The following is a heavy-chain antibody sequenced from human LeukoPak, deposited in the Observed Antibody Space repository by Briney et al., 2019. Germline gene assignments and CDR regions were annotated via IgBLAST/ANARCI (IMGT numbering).Heavy chain of an antibody. CDR2: MNPNSGNT. D-gene: IGHD3-22*01. Sequence: GASVKVSCKASGYTFTSYDINWVRQATGQGLEWMGWMNPNSGNTGYAQKFQGRVTITADKSTSTAYMELSSLRSEDTAVYYCASSRHYYDSSGYSDYWGQGTLVTVSS. CDR1: GYTFTSYD. V-gene: IGHV1-8*01. CDR3: ASSRHYYDSSGYSDY. J-gene: IGHJ4*02.